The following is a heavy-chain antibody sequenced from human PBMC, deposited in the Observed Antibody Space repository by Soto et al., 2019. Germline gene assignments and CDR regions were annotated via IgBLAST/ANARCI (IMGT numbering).Heavy chain of an antibody. CDR3: ARSRLRYYYDSSGYYPQPYYFDY. J-gene: IGHJ4*02. V-gene: IGHV4-34*01. CDR2: INHSGST. CDR1: GGSFSGYY. D-gene: IGHD3-22*01. Sequence: SETLSLTWAVYGGSFSGYYWSWIRQPPGKGLEWIGEINHSGSTNYNPSLKSRVTISVDTSKNQFSLKLSSVTAADTAVYYCARSRLRYYYDSSGYYPQPYYFDYWGQGTLVTVSS.